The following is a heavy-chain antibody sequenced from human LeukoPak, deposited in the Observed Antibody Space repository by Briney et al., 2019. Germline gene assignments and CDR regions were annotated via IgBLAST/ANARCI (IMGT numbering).Heavy chain of an antibody. V-gene: IGHV1-18*01. Sequence: ASVKVSCKASGYTFTSYGISWVRQAPGQGLEWMGWISAYNGNTNYAQKLQGSVTMTTDTSTSTAYMELRSLRSDDTAVYYCARDQRRGYYYDSSGTLGNYWGQGTLVTVSS. J-gene: IGHJ4*02. D-gene: IGHD3-22*01. CDR1: GYTFTSYG. CDR2: ISAYNGNT. CDR3: ARDQRRGYYYDSSGTLGNY.